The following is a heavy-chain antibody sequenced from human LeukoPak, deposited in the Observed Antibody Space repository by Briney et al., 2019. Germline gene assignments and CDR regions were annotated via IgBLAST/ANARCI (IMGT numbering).Heavy chain of an antibody. J-gene: IGHJ4*02. D-gene: IGHD1-26*01. CDR1: GFSFNNYA. CDR2: ISISGGST. Sequence: PGGSLRLSCAASGFSFNNYAMSWVRQAPGKGLEWVSVISISGGSTYYADSVKGRFTISRDNSKSTLYLQMNSLRAEDTAVYHCAKRSVSGTYFFDNWGQGTLVTVSS. CDR3: AKRSVSGTYFFDN. V-gene: IGHV3-23*01.